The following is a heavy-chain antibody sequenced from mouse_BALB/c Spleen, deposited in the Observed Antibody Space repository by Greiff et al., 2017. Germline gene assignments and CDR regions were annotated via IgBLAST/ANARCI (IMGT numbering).Heavy chain of an antibody. D-gene: IGHD2-1*01. CDR3: ARHRNGNYFDY. V-gene: IGHV5-17*02. J-gene: IGHJ2*01. Sequence: EVMLVESGGGLVQPGGSRKLSCAASGFTFSSFGMHWVRQAPEKGLEWVAYISSGSSTIYYADTVKGRFTISRDNPKNTLFLQMTSLRSEDTAMYYCARHRNGNYFDYWGQGTTLTVSS. CDR2: ISSGSSTI. CDR1: GFTFSSFG.